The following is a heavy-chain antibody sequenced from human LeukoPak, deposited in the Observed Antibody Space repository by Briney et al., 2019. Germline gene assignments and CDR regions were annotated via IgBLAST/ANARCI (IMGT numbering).Heavy chain of an antibody. J-gene: IGHJ4*02. CDR3: AKDDLRIAAAGLFDY. CDR2: IWYDKSNK. Sequence: GGSLRLSCAASGFTFSSYGMHWVRQAPGKGLEWVAVIWYDKSNKYYADSVKGRFTISRDNSKNTLYLQMNSLRAEDTAVYYCAKDDLRIAAAGLFDYWGQGTLVTVSS. V-gene: IGHV3-33*06. D-gene: IGHD6-13*01. CDR1: GFTFSSYG.